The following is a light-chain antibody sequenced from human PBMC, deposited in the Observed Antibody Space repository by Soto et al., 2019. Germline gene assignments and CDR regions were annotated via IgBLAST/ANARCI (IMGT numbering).Light chain of an antibody. CDR1: QSVSRY. CDR3: QQSYITPPIT. V-gene: IGKV1-39*01. CDR2: AAS. Sequence: DVQMTQSPSSLSALVGDRVTITCRASQSVSRYLNWYQHKPGKAPKLLINAASNLRSGVPSRFSGSGSGTDFTLTIDGLQPEDFAVYYCQQSYITPPITFGQGTRLAI. J-gene: IGKJ5*01.